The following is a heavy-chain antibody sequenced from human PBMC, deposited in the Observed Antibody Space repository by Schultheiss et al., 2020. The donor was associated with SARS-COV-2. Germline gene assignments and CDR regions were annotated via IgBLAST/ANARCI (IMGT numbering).Heavy chain of an antibody. J-gene: IGHJ5*02. Sequence: GGSLRLSCAASGFTFSSYGMHWVRQAPGKGLEWVAVIWYDGSNKYYADSVKGRFTISRDNSKNTLYLQMNSLRAEDTAVYYCARDPSIAARPGWFDPWGQGTLVTVSS. V-gene: IGHV3-33*01. CDR3: ARDPSIAARPGWFDP. D-gene: IGHD6-6*01. CDR2: IWYDGSNK. CDR1: GFTFSSYG.